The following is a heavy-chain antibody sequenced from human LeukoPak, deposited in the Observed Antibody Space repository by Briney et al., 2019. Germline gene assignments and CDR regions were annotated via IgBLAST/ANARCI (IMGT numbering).Heavy chain of an antibody. J-gene: IGHJ6*03. D-gene: IGHD1-1*01. CDR1: GYSFTSYW. V-gene: IGHV5-51*01. CDR3: ARHGSNWKYDYYYYVDV. Sequence: GESLKISCKGSGYSFTSYWIGWVRQMPGKGLEWMGIIYPGDSDTRYSPSFQGQVTISADKSISTAYLQWSSLKASNTAMYYCARHGSNWKYDYYYYVDVWGKGTTVTVSS. CDR2: IYPGDSDT.